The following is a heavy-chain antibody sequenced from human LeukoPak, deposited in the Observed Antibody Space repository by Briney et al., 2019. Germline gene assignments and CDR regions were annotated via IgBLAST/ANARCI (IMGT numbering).Heavy chain of an antibody. Sequence: SETLSLTCTVSGGSISSSSYYWGWIRQPPGKGLEWIGSIYYSGSTNYNPSLKSRVTISVDTSKNQFSLKLSSVTAADTAVYYCARGGHYDILTGYHTSHAFDIWGQGTMVTVSS. CDR2: IYYSGST. CDR1: GGSISSSSYY. CDR3: ARGGHYDILTGYHTSHAFDI. D-gene: IGHD3-9*01. V-gene: IGHV4-39*07. J-gene: IGHJ3*02.